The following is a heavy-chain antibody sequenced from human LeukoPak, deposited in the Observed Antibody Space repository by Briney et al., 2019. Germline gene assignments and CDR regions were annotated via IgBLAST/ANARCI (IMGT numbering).Heavy chain of an antibody. CDR3: ARASSGRYFQFIDD. V-gene: IGHV3-7*01. Sequence: GGSLRLSCAASGFTFSSYWTGWVRQAPGKGLEWVASINQDGSEKYYVDFVKGRFTISRDNAKKSLYLQMNSLRVEDTAVYYCARASSGRYFQFIDDWGQGTLVTVSS. D-gene: IGHD1-26*01. CDR1: GFTFSSYW. J-gene: IGHJ4*02. CDR2: INQDGSEK.